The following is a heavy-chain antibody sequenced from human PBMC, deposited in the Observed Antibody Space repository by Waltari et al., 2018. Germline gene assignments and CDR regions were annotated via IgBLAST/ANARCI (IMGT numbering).Heavy chain of an antibody. CDR3: AKGPSTRTNWFDP. CDR2: ITSSGDRI. CDR1: GLVFSNYD. V-gene: IGHV3-23*01. D-gene: IGHD2-2*01. J-gene: IGHJ5*02. Sequence: EVQLLESGGGLVQPGWSLRLSCAASGLVFSNYDMGWVRGAPGKGLEWVSVITSSGDRIYYAGSVKGRFTISRDSSKNMLYLQMNGLRADDTAVYYCAKGPSTRTNWFDPWGQGTLVTVSS.